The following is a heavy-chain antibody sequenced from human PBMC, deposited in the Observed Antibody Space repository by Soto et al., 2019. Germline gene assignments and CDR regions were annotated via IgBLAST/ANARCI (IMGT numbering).Heavy chain of an antibody. D-gene: IGHD4-17*01. CDR1: GFTFSSYA. Sequence: GGSLRLSCAASGFTFSSYAMSWVRQAPGKGLEWVSAISGSGGSTYYADSVKGRFTISRDNSKNTLYLQMNSLRAEDTAVYYCAKHPNDYGDDYYYYYYMDVWGKGTTVTVSS. CDR3: AKHPNDYGDDYYYYYYMDV. V-gene: IGHV3-23*01. J-gene: IGHJ6*03. CDR2: ISGSGGST.